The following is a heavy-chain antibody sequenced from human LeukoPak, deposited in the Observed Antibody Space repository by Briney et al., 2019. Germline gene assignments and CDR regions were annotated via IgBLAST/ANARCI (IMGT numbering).Heavy chain of an antibody. CDR3: ARVLYYYHSSGYSSHDYYYYYMDV. D-gene: IGHD3-22*01. CDR2: IYYSGST. Sequence: SETLSLTCTVSGGSISSSSYYWGWIRQPPGKGLEWIGSIYYSGSTYYNPSLKSRVTISVDTSKNQFSLKLSSVTAADTAVYYCARVLYYYHSSGYSSHDYYYYYMDVWGKGTTVTVSS. J-gene: IGHJ6*03. CDR1: GGSISSSSYY. V-gene: IGHV4-39*07.